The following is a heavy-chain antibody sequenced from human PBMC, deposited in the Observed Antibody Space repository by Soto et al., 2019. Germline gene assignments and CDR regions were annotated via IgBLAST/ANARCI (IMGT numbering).Heavy chain of an antibody. CDR1: GGAIGGYY. Sequence: PSETLSLTCSLSGGAIGGYYWSWIRQPPGKALEWIGYVSYSGSTDYHPSLKSRVSISIDTSKNQFSLKMISVTAANTPVYYFARDGSDSGWLFCDPWGQGALVTVAS. CDR2: VSYSGST. J-gene: IGHJ5*02. D-gene: IGHD6-19*01. CDR3: ARDGSDSGWLFCDP. V-gene: IGHV4-59*01.